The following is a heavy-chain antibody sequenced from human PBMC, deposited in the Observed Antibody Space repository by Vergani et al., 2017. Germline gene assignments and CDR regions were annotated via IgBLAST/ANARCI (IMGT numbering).Heavy chain of an antibody. V-gene: IGHV4-39*01. J-gene: IGHJ4*02. CDR3: GRLSKRVVAGY. CDR2: IYYSGST. CDR1: GGSISSSSYY. D-gene: IGHD2-15*01. Sequence: QLQLQESGPGLVKPSETLSLTCTVSGGSISSSSYYWGWIRQPPGKGLEWIGSIYYSGSTYYNPSLKSRVTISIDTSKNQFSLKLSSVTAADTAVYYCGRLSKRVVAGYWGQGTLVTVSS.